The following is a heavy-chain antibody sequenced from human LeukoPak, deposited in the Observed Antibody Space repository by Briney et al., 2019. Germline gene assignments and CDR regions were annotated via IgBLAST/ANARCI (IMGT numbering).Heavy chain of an antibody. D-gene: IGHD6-13*01. CDR2: IKQDGSEK. CDR3: ARWIAAAGNYYFDY. Sequence: GGSLRLSCAASGFTFSSYWMSWVRQAPGKGLEWVANIKQDGSEKYYVDSVKGRFTISRDNAKNSLYLQMNSLRAEDTAVYYCARWIAAAGNYYFDYWGQGTLVTVSS. J-gene: IGHJ4*02. CDR1: GFTFSSYW. V-gene: IGHV3-7*01.